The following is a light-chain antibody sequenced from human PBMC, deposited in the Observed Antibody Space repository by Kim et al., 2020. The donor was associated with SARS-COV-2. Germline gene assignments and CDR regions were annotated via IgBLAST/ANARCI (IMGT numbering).Light chain of an antibody. V-gene: IGKV3-15*01. Sequence: EVVMTQSPDTLSVSPGERGTLSCRASQGVSSKLAWYQQKPGQSPRILIYGASTRATGIPARFSGSGSGTEFTLTISGLQAEDYAVYYCQQYDKWPLTFGGGTKVDIK. J-gene: IGKJ4*01. CDR1: QGVSSK. CDR2: GAS. CDR3: QQYDKWPLT.